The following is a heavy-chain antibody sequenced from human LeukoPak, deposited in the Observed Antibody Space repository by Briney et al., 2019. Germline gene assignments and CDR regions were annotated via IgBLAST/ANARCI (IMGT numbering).Heavy chain of an antibody. CDR1: GYSISSGYY. V-gene: IGHV4-38-2*02. CDR3: ARANWGSGAFDI. D-gene: IGHD7-27*01. CDR2: IYHSGST. J-gene: IGHJ3*02. Sequence: SETLSLTCTVSGYSISSGYYWGWIRQPPGKGLEWIGSIYHSGSTYYNPSLKSRVTISVDTSKNQFSLKLSSVTAADTAVYYCARANWGSGAFDIWGQGTMVTVSS.